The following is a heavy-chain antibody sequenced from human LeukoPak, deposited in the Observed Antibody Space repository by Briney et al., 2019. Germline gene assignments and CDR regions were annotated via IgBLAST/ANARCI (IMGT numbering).Heavy chain of an antibody. J-gene: IGHJ3*02. CDR1: GGSISSGAYY. CDR2: IYTSGAA. V-gene: IGHV4-61*02. D-gene: IGHD2-21*02. Sequence: SETLSLTCTVSGGSISSGAYYWTWIRQPAGKGLEWIGRIYTSGAANYNPSLKSRVTISLDTSGNQFSLKLSSVTAADTAVYYCASGYCGGACQLGGVDMWGQGTMVTVSS. CDR3: ASGYCGGACQLGGVDM.